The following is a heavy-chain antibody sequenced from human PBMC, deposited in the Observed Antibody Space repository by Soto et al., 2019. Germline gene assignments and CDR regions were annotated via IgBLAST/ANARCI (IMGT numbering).Heavy chain of an antibody. CDR3: ARDGQIVLMDSAHSTLYYYGMDV. CDR2: ISAYNGNT. V-gene: IGHV1-18*01. Sequence: QVQLVQSGAEVKKPGASVKVSCKASGYTFTSYGISWVRQAPGQGLEWMGWISAYNGNTNYAQKLQGRVTMTTDTSTSTAYMELRSLISDDTAVYYCARDGQIVLMDSAHSTLYYYGMDVWGQGTTVTVSS. J-gene: IGHJ6*02. CDR1: GYTFTSYG. D-gene: IGHD2-8*01.